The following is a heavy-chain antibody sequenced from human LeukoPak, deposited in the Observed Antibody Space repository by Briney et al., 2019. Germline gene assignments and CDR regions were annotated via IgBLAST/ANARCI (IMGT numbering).Heavy chain of an antibody. CDR1: VGTFSSYA. V-gene: IGHV1-69*13. D-gene: IGHD3-22*01. Sequence: ASVKVSCDASVGTFSSYAISCARQAPGQGLEWMGGIIPIFGTANYAQKFQGRVTITADESTSTAYMELSSMRSEDTAVYYCARDPSAYYDSSDPEWYFDLWGRGTLVTVSS. J-gene: IGHJ2*01. CDR3: ARDPSAYYDSSDPEWYFDL. CDR2: IIPIFGTA.